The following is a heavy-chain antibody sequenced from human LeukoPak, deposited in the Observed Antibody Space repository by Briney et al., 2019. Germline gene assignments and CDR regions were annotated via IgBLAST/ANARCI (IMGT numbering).Heavy chain of an antibody. CDR2: ISPYNGDT. J-gene: IGHJ5*02. V-gene: IGHV1-18*01. CDR1: GYTFTSYG. D-gene: IGHD4-17*01. CDR3: ARAHILTTVIGPPRNWFDP. Sequence: GASVKVSCKASGYTFTSYGISWVRQAPGQGLEWMGWISPYNGDTDYAQKLQGRVTMTTNTSTSIAYMDLGSLRSDDTAVYYCARAHILTTVIGPPRNWFDPWGQGTLVTVSS.